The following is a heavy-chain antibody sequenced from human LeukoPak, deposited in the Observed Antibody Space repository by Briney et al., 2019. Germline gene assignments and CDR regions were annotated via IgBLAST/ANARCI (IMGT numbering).Heavy chain of an antibody. J-gene: IGHJ4*02. Sequence: GGSLRLSCTVSGFHFRTFEMNWVRQAPGKGLEWVSYISSSGSSIYYADSVKGRFTISRDNAKNSLYLQMNSLRAEDTAVYYCARDGGEWELSNWGQGTLVTVSS. V-gene: IGHV3-48*03. D-gene: IGHD1-7*01. CDR3: ARDGGEWELSN. CDR2: ISSSGSSI. CDR1: GFHFRTFE.